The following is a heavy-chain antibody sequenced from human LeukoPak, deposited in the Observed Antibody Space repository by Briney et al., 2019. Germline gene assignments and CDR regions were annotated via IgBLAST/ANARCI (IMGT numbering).Heavy chain of an antibody. CDR3: ARDSTYYYASGSSGPHYFDS. Sequence: GGSLRLSCAASGFTFSSYAMHWVRQAPGKGLEWLAVISYDGSYKYYVDSVKGRFTISRDNSKNTLYLQMNSLRVEDKAVYYCARDSTYYYASGSSGPHYFDSWGQGTLVTVSS. CDR2: ISYDGSYK. CDR1: GFTFSSYA. V-gene: IGHV3-30*01. J-gene: IGHJ4*02. D-gene: IGHD3-10*01.